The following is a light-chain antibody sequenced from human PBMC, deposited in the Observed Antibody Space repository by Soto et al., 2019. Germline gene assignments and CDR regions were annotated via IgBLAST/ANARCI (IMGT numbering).Light chain of an antibody. CDR2: DAS. CDR1: QDITNY. V-gene: IGKV1-33*01. J-gene: IGKJ3*01. CDR3: QQYDTLRVT. Sequence: DIQMTQSPSSLSASVGDRVTITCQASQDITNYLNWYQQKPGKAPNLLIYDASNLETVVPSRFSGCRSGTHFTFTISCLQPEESATYYCQQYDTLRVTFGPGTKVDIK.